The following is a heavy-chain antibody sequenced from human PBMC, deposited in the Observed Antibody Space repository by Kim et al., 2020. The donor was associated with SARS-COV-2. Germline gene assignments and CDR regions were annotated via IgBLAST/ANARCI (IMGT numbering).Heavy chain of an antibody. CDR2: INPSGGST. J-gene: IGHJ4*02. V-gene: IGHV1-46*01. Sequence: ASVKVSCKASGYTFTSYYMHWVRQAPGQGLEWMGIINPSGGSTSYAQKFQGRVTMTRDTSTSTVYMELSSLRSEDTAVYYCARDFRGSGSYYGREGDYWGQGTLVTVSS. CDR3: ARDFRGSGSYYGREGDY. CDR1: GYTFTSYY. D-gene: IGHD3-10*01.